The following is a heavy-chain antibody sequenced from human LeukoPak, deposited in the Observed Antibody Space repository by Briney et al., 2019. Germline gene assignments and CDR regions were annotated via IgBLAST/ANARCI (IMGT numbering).Heavy chain of an antibody. J-gene: IGHJ4*02. Sequence: GGSLRLSCAASGFIVSRNYMSWVRQAPGKGLEWVSIIYINDYAYYSDSVKGRFTISRDNSKNTLDLQMSSLTAEDTAVYYCANQYYDILTGYFYYFDYWGQGTLVTVSS. CDR3: ANQYYDILTGYFYYFDY. CDR2: IYINDYA. D-gene: IGHD3-9*01. CDR1: GFIVSRNY. V-gene: IGHV3-66*01.